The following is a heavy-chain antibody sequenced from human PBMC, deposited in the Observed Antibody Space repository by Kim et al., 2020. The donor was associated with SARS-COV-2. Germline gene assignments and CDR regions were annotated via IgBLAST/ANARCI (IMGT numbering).Heavy chain of an antibody. CDR2: INTNTGNP. CDR1: GYTFTSYA. J-gene: IGHJ6*02. CDR3: AREFIDYDFWSGPNYYYYYGMDV. D-gene: IGHD3-3*01. V-gene: IGHV7-4-1*02. Sequence: ASVKVSCKASGYTFTSYAMNWVRQAPGQGLEWMGWINTNTGNPTYAQGFTGRFVFSLDTSVSTAYLQISSLKAEDTAVYYCAREFIDYDFWSGPNYYYYYGMDVWGQGTTVTVSS.